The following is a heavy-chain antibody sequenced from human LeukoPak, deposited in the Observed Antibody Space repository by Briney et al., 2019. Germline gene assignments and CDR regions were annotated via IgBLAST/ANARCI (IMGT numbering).Heavy chain of an antibody. CDR2: IISKTAGGTT. CDR1: GFTFSDAW. D-gene: IGHD3-10*01. V-gene: IGHV3-15*01. CDR3: SHHSSGSYATDY. J-gene: IGHJ4*02. Sequence: KPGGSLRLSCAASGFTFSDAWMTWVRQAPGKGLEWVGRIISKTAGGTTEYAAPVKGRFTISRDDSKNTLYLQMNSLKTEDTAVYYCSHHSSGSYATDYWGQGTLVTVSS.